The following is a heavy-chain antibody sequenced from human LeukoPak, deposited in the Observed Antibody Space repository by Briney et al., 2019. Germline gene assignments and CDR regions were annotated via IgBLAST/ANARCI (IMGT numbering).Heavy chain of an antibody. D-gene: IGHD5-24*01. Sequence: GGSLRLSCAASGFTFSGSWMHWVRQAPGQGPVWVPRINTDGTTINYADSVKGRFTISRDNAKNTLYLQMHSLTAEDTAVYYCATAGNYRFDYWGQGILVTVSS. CDR1: GFTFSGSW. CDR2: INTDGTTI. CDR3: ATAGNYRFDY. J-gene: IGHJ4*02. V-gene: IGHV3-74*01.